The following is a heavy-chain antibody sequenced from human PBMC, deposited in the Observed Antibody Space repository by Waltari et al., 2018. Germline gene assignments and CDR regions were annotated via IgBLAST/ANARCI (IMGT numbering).Heavy chain of an antibody. D-gene: IGHD2-21*02. CDR3: ARSLGDPDYFDY. CDR1: GGSIISSNYY. Sequence: QLQLQESGPGLVKPSETLSLTCTVSGGSIISSNYYWGWIRQPPGKGLEWIGSIYNSAITYYNPSLKSQVTISVDTSKHQFSLRLSSVTAADTAVYYCARSLGDPDYFDYWGQGTLVTVSS. J-gene: IGHJ4*02. V-gene: IGHV4-39*01. CDR2: IYNSAIT.